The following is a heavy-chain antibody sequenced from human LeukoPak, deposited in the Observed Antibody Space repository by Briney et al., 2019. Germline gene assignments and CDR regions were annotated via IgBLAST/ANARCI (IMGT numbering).Heavy chain of an antibody. CDR3: ARDRELAALDP. J-gene: IGHJ5*02. CDR2: INHSGST. CDR1: GGSFSGYY. Sequence: SETLSLTCAVYGGSFSGYYWSWIRQSPGKGLEWIGEINHSGSTNCNPSLKSRITISVDTSKNQFSLKLTSVTAADTAVYYCARDRELAALDPWGQGTLVIVSS. V-gene: IGHV4-34*01. D-gene: IGHD1-26*01.